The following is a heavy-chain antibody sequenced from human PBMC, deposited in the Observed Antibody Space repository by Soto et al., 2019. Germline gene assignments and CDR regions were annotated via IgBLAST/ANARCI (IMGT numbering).Heavy chain of an antibody. Sequence: GGSLRLSCAASGFTFSSYAMTWVRQAPGKGLEWVSAISGGGGTTYYADSVKGRFTISRDNSKNTLYLQVNSLRAEDTAIYYCARTSVGRLKWRMSPHRPLYEYGRDVWGQGTTVTVSS. CDR3: ARTSVGRLKWRMSPHRPLYEYGRDV. CDR1: GFTFSSYA. CDR2: ISGGGGTT. D-gene: IGHD3-3*01. V-gene: IGHV3-23*01. J-gene: IGHJ6*02.